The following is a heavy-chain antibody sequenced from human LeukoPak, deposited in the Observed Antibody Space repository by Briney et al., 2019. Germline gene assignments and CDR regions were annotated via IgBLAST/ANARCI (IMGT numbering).Heavy chain of an antibody. J-gene: IGHJ4*02. V-gene: IGHV3-30*03. D-gene: IGHD3-22*01. CDR2: ISYDESNK. CDR3: AREGGYGIDY. CDR1: GFTFSSSA. Sequence: GRSLRLSCAASGFTFSSSAMHWVRQAPGKGLEWVAVISYDESNKYYADSVKGRFTISRDNSKNTLYLQMNSLRAEDTAVYYCAREGGYGIDYWGQGTLVTVSS.